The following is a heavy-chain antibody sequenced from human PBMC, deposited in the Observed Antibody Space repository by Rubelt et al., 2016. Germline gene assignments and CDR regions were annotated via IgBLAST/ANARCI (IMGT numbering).Heavy chain of an antibody. J-gene: IGHJ5*02. D-gene: IGHD6-13*01. V-gene: IGHV4-34*01. CDR3: ARGLARAAAAPRRLWFDP. CDR2: INHSGST. CDR1: GGSFSGYY. Sequence: QVQLQQWGAGLLKPSETLSLTCAVYGGSFSGYYWSWIRQPPGKGLEWIGEINHSGSTNHNTSLKSRVPITLDTSMNQCPLMLSSVTAADTAVYYCARGLARAAAAPRRLWFDPWGQGTLVTVSS.